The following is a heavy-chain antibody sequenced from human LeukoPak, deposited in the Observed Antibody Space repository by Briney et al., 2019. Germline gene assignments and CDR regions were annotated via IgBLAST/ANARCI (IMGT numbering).Heavy chain of an antibody. V-gene: IGHV3-7*01. J-gene: IGHJ4*02. Sequence: GGSLRLSCAASGFTFSNYWMSWVRQAPGKGLEWVANIKEDGSEKYYVDSVKGRFTISRDNARNSLYLQMNSLRAEDTAVYYCASLGSLTGYYIPFDYWGQGTLVTVSS. CDR2: IKEDGSEK. D-gene: IGHD3-9*01. CDR3: ASLGSLTGYYIPFDY. CDR1: GFTFSNYW.